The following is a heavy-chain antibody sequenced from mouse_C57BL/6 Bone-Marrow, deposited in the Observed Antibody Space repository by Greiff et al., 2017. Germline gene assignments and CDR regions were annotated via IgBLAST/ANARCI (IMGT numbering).Heavy chain of an antibody. D-gene: IGHD2-1*01. V-gene: IGHV1-69*01. Sequence: VQLQQPGAELVMPGASVKLSCKASGYTFTSYWMHWVKQRPGQGLEWIGEIDPSDSYTNYNQKFKGKSTLTVDKSSSTAYMQLSSLTSEDSAVYYCAREAYGNPAYWGQGTLVTVSA. CDR2: IDPSDSYT. CDR1: GYTFTSYW. J-gene: IGHJ3*01. CDR3: AREAYGNPAY.